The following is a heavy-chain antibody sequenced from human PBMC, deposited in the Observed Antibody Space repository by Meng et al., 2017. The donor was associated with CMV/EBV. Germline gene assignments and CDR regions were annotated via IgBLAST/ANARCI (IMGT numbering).Heavy chain of an antibody. J-gene: IGHJ4*02. CDR1: GGSISSGDYY. Sequence: LRLSCTVSGGSISSGDYYWSWIRQPPGKGLEWIGYIYYSGSTYYNPSLKSRVTISVDTSKNQFSLKLSSVTAADTAVYYCARGGYCGGDCYAPYYFDYWGQGTLVTVSS. CDR2: IYYSGST. V-gene: IGHV4-30-4*08. D-gene: IGHD2-21*01. CDR3: ARGGYCGGDCYAPYYFDY.